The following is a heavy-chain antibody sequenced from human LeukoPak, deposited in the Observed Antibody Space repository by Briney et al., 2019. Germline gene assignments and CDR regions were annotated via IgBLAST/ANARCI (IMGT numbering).Heavy chain of an antibody. V-gene: IGHV1-2*02. CDR1: GNTFTDYY. J-gene: IGHJ4*02. Sequence: ASVKVSCKASGNTFTDYYLHWVRQAPGQGLEWMAWINPTSGGTAYAQKFQGRVSVTRDTSINTAYMELSSLTSDDTAVYYCARESGSTYDYWGQGTLVTVSS. CDR3: ARESGSTYDY. CDR2: INPTSGGT. D-gene: IGHD6-13*01.